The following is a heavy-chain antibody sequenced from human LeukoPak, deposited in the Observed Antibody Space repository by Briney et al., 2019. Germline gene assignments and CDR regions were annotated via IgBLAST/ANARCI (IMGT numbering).Heavy chain of an antibody. D-gene: IGHD6-13*01. CDR3: AREEYSSSWWRNWFDP. CDR2: IYTSGST. J-gene: IGHJ5*02. Sequence: SETLSLTCTVSGGSISSYYWSWIRQPPGKGLEWIGYIYTSGSTNYNPSLKSRVTISVDTSKNQFSLQLNSVTPEDTAVYYCAREEYSSSWWRNWFDPWGQGTLVTVSS. CDR1: GGSISSYY. V-gene: IGHV4-4*09.